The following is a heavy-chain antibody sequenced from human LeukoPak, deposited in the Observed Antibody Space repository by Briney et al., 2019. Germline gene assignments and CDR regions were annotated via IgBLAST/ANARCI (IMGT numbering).Heavy chain of an antibody. CDR1: GFTFSSYG. D-gene: IGHD2-21*02. Sequence: PGRSLRLSCAASGFTFSSYGMHWVRQAPGKGLEWVAVIWYDGSNKYYADSVKSRFTISRDNSKNTLYLQMNSLRAEDTAVYYCARLGYCGGDCYSDWFDPWGQGTLVTVSS. CDR2: IWYDGSNK. J-gene: IGHJ5*02. V-gene: IGHV3-33*01. CDR3: ARLGYCGGDCYSDWFDP.